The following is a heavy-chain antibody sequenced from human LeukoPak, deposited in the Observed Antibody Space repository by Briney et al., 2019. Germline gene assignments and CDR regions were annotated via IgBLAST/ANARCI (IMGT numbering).Heavy chain of an antibody. CDR2: ISSSGNNI. CDR3: ARAGSYFDY. D-gene: IGHD1-26*01. CDR1: AFTFSSYE. J-gene: IGHJ4*02. Sequence: PGGSLRLSCAASAFTFSSYEMNWVRQAPGKGLEWVSYISSSGNNIYYADSVKGRFTISRDNAKNSLFLQMNSLRAEDTGLYYCARAGSYFDYWGQGTLVTVSS. V-gene: IGHV3-48*03.